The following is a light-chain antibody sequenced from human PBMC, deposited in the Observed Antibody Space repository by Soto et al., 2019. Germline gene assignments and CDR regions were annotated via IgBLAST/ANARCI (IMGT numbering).Light chain of an antibody. CDR2: ATS. J-gene: IGKJ5*01. V-gene: IGKV3-20*01. CDR1: ESIISDY. CDR3: QQFGRSPL. Sequence: EFVLTQSPGTLSLSPGETATLSCRASESIISDYSACYQHKPGQSPRLLIYATSKRATGIPDRFSGSGSETDFTLTISRLEPEDFALYYCQQFGRSPLFGQGTRLEIK.